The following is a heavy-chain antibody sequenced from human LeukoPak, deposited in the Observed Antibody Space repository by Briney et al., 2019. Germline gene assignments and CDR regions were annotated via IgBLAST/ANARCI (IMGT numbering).Heavy chain of an antibody. Sequence: ASVKVSCKASGYTFTSYGISWVRQAPGQGLEWMGWISAYNGNTNYAQKLQGRVTMTTDTSTSAAYVELRSLRSDDTAVYYCARGSQQLVLFDYWGQGTLVTVSS. CDR3: ARGSQQLVLFDY. J-gene: IGHJ4*02. D-gene: IGHD6-13*01. V-gene: IGHV1-18*01. CDR1: GYTFTSYG. CDR2: ISAYNGNT.